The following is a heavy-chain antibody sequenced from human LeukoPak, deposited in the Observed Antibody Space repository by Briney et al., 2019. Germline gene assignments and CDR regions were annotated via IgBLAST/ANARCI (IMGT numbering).Heavy chain of an antibody. Sequence: SETLSLTCTVSGGSISSGGYYWSWIRQLPGKGLEWIGYIYYSGSTYYNPSLKSRVTISVDKSKNQFSLKLSSVTAADTAVYYCARDQHKYCSSTSCYGPYWYFDLWGRGTLVTVSS. CDR3: ARDQHKYCSSTSCYGPYWYFDL. CDR2: IYYSGST. CDR1: GGSISSGGYY. D-gene: IGHD2-2*01. V-gene: IGHV4-31*03. J-gene: IGHJ2*01.